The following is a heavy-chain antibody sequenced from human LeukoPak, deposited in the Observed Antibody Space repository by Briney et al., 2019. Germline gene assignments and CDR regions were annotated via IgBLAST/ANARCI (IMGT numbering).Heavy chain of an antibody. V-gene: IGHV3-7*01. D-gene: IGHD3-10*01. CDR3: ATPSYDSGSYFPH. J-gene: IGHJ4*02. CDR1: GFTFSSYW. CDR2: IKEDGSEI. Sequence: GGSLRLSCAASGFTFSSYWMSWVRQTPGKGLEWVANIKEDGSEIYYADSVKGRFTISRDNVKNSLYLQMNSLRAEDTAVYYCATPSYDSGSYFPHWGQGTLVTVSS.